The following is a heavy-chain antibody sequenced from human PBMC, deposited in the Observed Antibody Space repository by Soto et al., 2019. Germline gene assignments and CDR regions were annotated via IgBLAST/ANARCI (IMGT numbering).Heavy chain of an antibody. J-gene: IGHJ6*04. CDR3: ATGSRSGYYYGMDV. V-gene: IGHV1-24*01. Sequence: GASVKVSCKVSGYTLTELSIHWVRQAPGKGLEWMGGFDPEYGETIYAQKFQGRVTMTEDTSTDTAYMELSSLRSEDTAVYYCATGSRSGYYYGMDVWGTGTTVTVYS. CDR1: GYTLTELS. CDR2: FDPEYGET. D-gene: IGHD1-26*01.